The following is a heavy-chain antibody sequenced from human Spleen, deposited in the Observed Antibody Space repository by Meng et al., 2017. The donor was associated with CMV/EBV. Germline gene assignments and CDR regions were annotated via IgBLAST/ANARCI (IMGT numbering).Heavy chain of an antibody. D-gene: IGHD2-21*02. J-gene: IGHJ4*02. Sequence: GGSLRLSCAASGFNFKTYWMTWVRQAPGKGLEWVANIKEDGTEKNYVDSVKGRFTISRDNVKNSLYLHMNSLRAEDTAIYYCAKLEGDHYWGQGTLVTVSS. CDR3: AKLEGDHY. CDR1: GFNFKTYW. V-gene: IGHV3-7*03. CDR2: IKEDGTEK.